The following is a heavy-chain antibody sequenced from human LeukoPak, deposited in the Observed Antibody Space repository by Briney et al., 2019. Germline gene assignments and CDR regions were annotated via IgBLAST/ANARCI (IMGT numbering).Heavy chain of an antibody. J-gene: IGHJ4*02. V-gene: IGHV3-30*02. CDR2: IRSDGTNK. Sequence: GGSLGLSCAASGFTFSSYGLHWVRQAPGKGLEWVAFIRSDGTNKYYADSVKGRFTISRDNSKNSLYLQMNSLRAEDTALYYCAKADYSSSSAIDYLGQGTLVTVSS. CDR1: GFTFSSYG. D-gene: IGHD6-6*01. CDR3: AKADYSSSSAIDY.